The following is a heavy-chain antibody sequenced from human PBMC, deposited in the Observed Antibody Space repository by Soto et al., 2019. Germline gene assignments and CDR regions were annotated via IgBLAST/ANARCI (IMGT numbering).Heavy chain of an antibody. Sequence: VQLVESGGGLIQPGGSLRLSCAASGFTVSSNHMSWVRQAPGKGLEWVGGIIPIFGTANYAQKFQGRVTITADESTSTAYMELSSLRSEDTAVYYCASTPDTYDILTGPDYYYYYGMDVWGQGTTVTVSS. D-gene: IGHD3-9*01. CDR2: IIPIFGTA. V-gene: IGHV1-69*01. CDR1: GFTVSSNH. CDR3: ASTPDTYDILTGPDYYYYYGMDV. J-gene: IGHJ6*02.